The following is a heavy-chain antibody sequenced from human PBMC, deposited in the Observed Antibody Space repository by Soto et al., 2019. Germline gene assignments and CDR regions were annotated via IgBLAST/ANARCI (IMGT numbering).Heavy chain of an antibody. J-gene: IGHJ4*02. D-gene: IGHD4-17*01. CDR1: GFTFANYA. CDR2: VSAGGDNT. Sequence: GGSLRLSCAASGFTFANYAMRWVRQAPGKGLEWVSRVSAGGDNTDYADAVKGRFTISRDNSKNTLFLQMTSLRAEDTALYYCAKAPLRPYYFDYWGPGTMVTVSS. CDR3: AKAPLRPYYFDY. V-gene: IGHV3-23*01.